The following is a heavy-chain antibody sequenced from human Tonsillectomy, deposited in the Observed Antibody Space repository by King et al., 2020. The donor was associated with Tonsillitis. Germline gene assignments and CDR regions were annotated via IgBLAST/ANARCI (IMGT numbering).Heavy chain of an antibody. J-gene: IGHJ3*02. V-gene: IGHV4-30-4*07. D-gene: IGHD3-22*01. CDR1: GGSISSGGYS. CDR2: IYYSGST. Sequence: QLQESGPGLVKSSQTLSLTCAVSGGSISSGGYSWSWIRQPPGKGLEWIGYIYYSGSTYYNPSLKSRVTISVDTSKNQFSLKLSSVTAADTAVYYCARVRYYYDSSGYRPDAFDIWGQGTMVTVSS. CDR3: ARVRYYYDSSGYRPDAFDI.